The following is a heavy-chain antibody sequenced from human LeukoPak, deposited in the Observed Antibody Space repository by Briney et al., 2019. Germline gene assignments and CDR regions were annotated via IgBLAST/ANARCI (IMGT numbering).Heavy chain of an antibody. J-gene: IGHJ6*03. D-gene: IGHD2-21*02. V-gene: IGHV4-39*07. CDR2: IYYSGST. Sequence: SETLSLTCTVSGGSISGTSYYWGWIRQPPGKGLEWIGSIYYSGSTYYNPSLKSRVTISVDTSKNQFSLKLSSVTAADTAVYYCARGVPYCGGDCYSASDYYYYMDVWGKGTTVTVSS. CDR1: GGSISGTSYY. CDR3: ARGVPYCGGDCYSASDYYYYMDV.